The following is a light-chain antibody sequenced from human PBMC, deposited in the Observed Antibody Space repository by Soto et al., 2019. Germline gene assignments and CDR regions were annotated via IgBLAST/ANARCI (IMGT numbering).Light chain of an antibody. CDR3: QSYDSSLSGRV. CDR2: GNS. V-gene: IGLV1-40*01. J-gene: IGLJ1*01. Sequence: QSVLTQPPSVSGAPGQRVTISCTWSSSNIGAGYDVHWYQQLPGTAPKLLIYGNSNRPSGVPDRFSGSKSGTSASLAITGLQAEDEADYYCQSYDSSLSGRVFGTGTKLTVL. CDR1: SSNIGAGYD.